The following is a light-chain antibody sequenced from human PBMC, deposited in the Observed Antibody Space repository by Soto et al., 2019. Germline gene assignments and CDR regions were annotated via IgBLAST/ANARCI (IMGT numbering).Light chain of an antibody. CDR1: QSVGRN. CDR3: QQYYNWPWT. Sequence: EILMTQSPAALSVSPLERATLSCRASQSVGRNLAWYQQKPGQAPRLLIFGASNRATGIPARFSGSGSGTEFTLTISSLQSADFAVYYCQQYYNWPWTFGHGTKVDIK. CDR2: GAS. J-gene: IGKJ1*01. V-gene: IGKV3-15*01.